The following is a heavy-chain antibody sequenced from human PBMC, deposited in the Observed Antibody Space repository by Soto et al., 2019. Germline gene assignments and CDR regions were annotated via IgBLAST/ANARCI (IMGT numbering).Heavy chain of an antibody. CDR2: ITTAGGTT. J-gene: IGHJ3*02. V-gene: IGHV1-3*04. CDR3: ARPLGTCNSFGCWGAFDI. Sequence: QVHLVQSGAEVKKPGASVKVSCKASGYTFTSYAVHWVRQAPGQRLEWMGWITTAGGTTEYPQNFQGRVTITRDTSATPAYMVLSSLGSEDTAVYYCARPLGTCNSFGCWGAFDIWGQGTVVTIAS. CDR1: GYTFTSYA. D-gene: IGHD1-1*01.